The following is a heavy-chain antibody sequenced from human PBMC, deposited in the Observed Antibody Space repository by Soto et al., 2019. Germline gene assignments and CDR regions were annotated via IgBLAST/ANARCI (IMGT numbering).Heavy chain of an antibody. V-gene: IGHV3-30*18. J-gene: IGHJ6*02. D-gene: IGHD4-17*01. CDR1: GFTFSSYA. Sequence: LRLSCAASGFTFSSYAMNWVRQAPGKGLEWVSTISYDGSNKYYADSVKGRFTISRDNSKNTLYLQMNSLRAEDTAVYYCAKTSSDDYGDYLIHPLGYYGMDVWGQGTTVTVSS. CDR3: AKTSSDDYGDYLIHPLGYYGMDV. CDR2: ISYDGSNK.